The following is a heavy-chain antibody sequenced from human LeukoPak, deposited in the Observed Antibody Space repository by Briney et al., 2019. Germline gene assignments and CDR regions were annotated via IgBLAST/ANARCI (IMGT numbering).Heavy chain of an antibody. D-gene: IGHD5-24*01. Sequence: PGGSLRLSCAASGFTFSSYAMHWVRQAPGKGLEWVAVISYDGSNKYYADSVKGRFTISRDNSKNTLHLQMNSLRAEDTAVYYCARGRWLHIDYWGQGTLVTVSS. V-gene: IGHV3-30-3*01. J-gene: IGHJ4*02. CDR2: ISYDGSNK. CDR3: ARGRWLHIDY. CDR1: GFTFSSYA.